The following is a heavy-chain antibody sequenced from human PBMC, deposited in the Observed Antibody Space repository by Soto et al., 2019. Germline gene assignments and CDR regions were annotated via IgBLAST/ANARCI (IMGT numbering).Heavy chain of an antibody. CDR1: GFTFSSYS. CDR2: IDTDGSRK. Sequence: VGSLRLSCAASGFTFSSYSMYWVRQAPGKGLEWVANIDTDGSRKNYVDSVKGRFIISRDNAKNSLFLQMNSLGADDTAVYYCGRVPLDGNYANGVDVWGQGTTVTVSS. D-gene: IGHD4-17*01. CDR3: GRVPLDGNYANGVDV. V-gene: IGHV3-7*03. J-gene: IGHJ6*02.